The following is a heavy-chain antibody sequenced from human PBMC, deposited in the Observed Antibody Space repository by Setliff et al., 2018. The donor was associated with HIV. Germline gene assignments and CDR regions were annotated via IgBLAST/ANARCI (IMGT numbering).Heavy chain of an antibody. V-gene: IGHV1-69*13. CDR2: IIPILGTT. Sequence: WASVKVSCKASGGTFSSYAISWVRQAPGQGLEWMGGIIPILGTTNCAQNFQGRLTITADESTNTAYMELSSLTTEDTAVYYCARDHCSSSGCYEYSYYGMDVWGQGTTVTVSS. CDR1: GGTFSSYA. CDR3: ARDHCSSSGCYEYSYYGMDV. J-gene: IGHJ6*02. D-gene: IGHD2-2*01.